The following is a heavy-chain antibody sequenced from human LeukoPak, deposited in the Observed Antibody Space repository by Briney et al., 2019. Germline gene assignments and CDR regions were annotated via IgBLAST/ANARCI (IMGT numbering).Heavy chain of an antibody. Sequence: GGSLRLSCAASGFTFSDYYMSWVRQARGKGLEWVSYISSSGSTMYYADSVKGRFTISRDNAKNSLYLQMNSLRAENTAVYYCARAVWFGEYDAFDIWGQGTMLTVSS. V-gene: IGHV3-11*01. J-gene: IGHJ3*02. CDR3: ARAVWFGEYDAFDI. CDR2: ISSSGSTM. D-gene: IGHD3-10*01. CDR1: GFTFSDYY.